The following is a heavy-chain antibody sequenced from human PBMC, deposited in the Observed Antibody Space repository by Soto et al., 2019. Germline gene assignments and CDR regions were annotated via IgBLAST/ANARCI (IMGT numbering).Heavy chain of an antibody. V-gene: IGHV3-23*01. Sequence: GGSLRLSCAASGFTFKNFAMRWVRQAPGKGMEWVSAIGGSGSGASYADSVKGRFTVSRDDSKSTLYLHMSGLRVDDTALYYCAKDAVTYHGASDSFHLWGQAPLVTLSS. CDR3: AKDAVTYHGASDSFHL. D-gene: IGHD4-17*01. CDR1: GFTFKNFA. J-gene: IGHJ5*02. CDR2: IGGSGSGA.